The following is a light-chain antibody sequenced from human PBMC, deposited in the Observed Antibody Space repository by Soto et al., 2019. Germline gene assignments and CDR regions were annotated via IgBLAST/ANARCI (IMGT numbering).Light chain of an antibody. V-gene: IGKV1-39*01. Sequence: DLQMTQSPSSLSASVGDRVTITCRASQSISSYVNWYQQKPGKAPRLLISAASTLQSVVPSRFSGGGSGTDFTLTTRSLQPEDCATYYCQQCFKTPLAFGQGTRLEIE. CDR2: AAS. J-gene: IGKJ5*01. CDR1: QSISSY. CDR3: QQCFKTPLA.